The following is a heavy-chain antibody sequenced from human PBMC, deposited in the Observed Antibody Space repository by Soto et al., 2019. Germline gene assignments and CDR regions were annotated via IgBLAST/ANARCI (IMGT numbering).Heavy chain of an antibody. CDR3: ARDSSAGSRHYYYGMHV. D-gene: IGHD3-10*01. CDR1: GFTFRNHA. J-gene: IGHJ6*02. Sequence: PGGSLRLSCAASGFTFRNHAMHWVRQAPGKGLEWVGLIWYDGTSKYYADSVKGRFTISRDNSKNTLYLEMNSLRVEDTAIYYCARDSSAGSRHYYYGMHVWGQGTTVTVSS. V-gene: IGHV3-33*08. CDR2: IWYDGTSK.